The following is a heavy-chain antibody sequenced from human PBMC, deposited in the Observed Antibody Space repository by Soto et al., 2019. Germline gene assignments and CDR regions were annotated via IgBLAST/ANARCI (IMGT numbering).Heavy chain of an antibody. V-gene: IGHV4-39*01. D-gene: IGHD2-15*01. CDR2: IYYSGST. J-gene: IGHJ4*02. Sequence: QLQLQESGPGLVKPSETLSLTCTVSGGSISSSSYYWGWIRQPPGKGLEWFGSIYYSGSTYYNPSLKSRVTIPVDTSKNQFSLKLSSVTAADTAVYYCARHLRGYCSGGSCSQFDYWCQGTLVTFSS. CDR1: GGSISSSSYY. CDR3: ARHLRGYCSGGSCSQFDY.